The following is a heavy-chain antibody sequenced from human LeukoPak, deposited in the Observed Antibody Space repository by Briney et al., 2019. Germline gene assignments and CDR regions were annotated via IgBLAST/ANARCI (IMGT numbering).Heavy chain of an antibody. Sequence: SETLSLTCTVSGGSISTYYWSWIRQPAGKGLEWIGRIYTSGSTNYNPSLKSRVTMSVDTSKKQFSLKLSSVTAADTAVYYCARVRGSSGSYEYYHYMDVWGKGTTVTISS. V-gene: IGHV4-4*07. CDR2: IYTSGST. CDR1: GGSISTYY. D-gene: IGHD1-26*01. J-gene: IGHJ6*03. CDR3: ARVRGSSGSYEYYHYMDV.